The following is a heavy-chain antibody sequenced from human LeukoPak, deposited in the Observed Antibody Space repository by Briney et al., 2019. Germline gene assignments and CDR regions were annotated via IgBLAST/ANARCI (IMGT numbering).Heavy chain of an antibody. J-gene: IGHJ6*03. CDR2: IYTSGST. V-gene: IGHV4-61*02. D-gene: IGHD5-18*01. Sequence: SETLSLTCTVSGGSISSGSYYWSWIRQPAGKGLEWIGRIYTSGSTNYNPSLKSRVTISVDTSKNQFSLKLSSVTAADTAMYYCARAVIRASNGGSHYYYMDVWGKGTTVTVSS. CDR1: GGSISSGSYY. CDR3: ARAVIRASNGGSHYYYMDV.